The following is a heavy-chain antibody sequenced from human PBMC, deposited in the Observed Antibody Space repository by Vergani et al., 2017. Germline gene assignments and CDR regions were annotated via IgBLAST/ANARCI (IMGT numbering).Heavy chain of an antibody. CDR1: VFTFSDYY. D-gene: IGHD3-22*01. V-gene: IGHV3-11*04. Sequence: VQLLESGGGLVQPGGSLRLSCAASVFTFSDYYMSWIRQAPGKGLEWVSYISSSGSTIYYADSVKGRFTISRDNAKNSLYLQMNSLRAEDTAVYYCARALRYYYDSSGYYYYWGQGTLVTVSS. J-gene: IGHJ4*02. CDR3: ARALRYYYDSSGYYYY. CDR2: ISSSGSTI.